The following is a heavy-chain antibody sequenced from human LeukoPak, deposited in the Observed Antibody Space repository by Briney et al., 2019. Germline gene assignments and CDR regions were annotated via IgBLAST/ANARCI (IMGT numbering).Heavy chain of an antibody. CDR2: INTNTGNP. CDR1: GYTFTSYA. CDR3: AIDPSNYGGDAFDI. D-gene: IGHD4-23*01. Sequence: ASVNVSCKASGYTFTSYAMHWVRQAPGQGLEWMGWINTNTGNPTYAQGFTGRFVFSLDTSVSTAYLQISSLKAEDTAVYYCAIDPSNYGGDAFDIWGQGTMVTVSS. J-gene: IGHJ3*02. V-gene: IGHV7-4-1*02.